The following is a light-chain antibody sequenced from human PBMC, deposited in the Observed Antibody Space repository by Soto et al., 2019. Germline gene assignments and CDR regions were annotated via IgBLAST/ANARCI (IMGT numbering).Light chain of an antibody. CDR3: QQRGSWPPT. CDR1: ESVDSY. J-gene: IGKJ2*01. Sequence: EIVLTQSPVTLSLSPGERATLSCRASESVDSYLAWYQQKPGQAPRLLIYDASNRATGIPARFSGVGSTTDFTLTITSLEPEDSAVYYCQQRGSWPPTFGQGTKLDIK. V-gene: IGKV3-11*01. CDR2: DAS.